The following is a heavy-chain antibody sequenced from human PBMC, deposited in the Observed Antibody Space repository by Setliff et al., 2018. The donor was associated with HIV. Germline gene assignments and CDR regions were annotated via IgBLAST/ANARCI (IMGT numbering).Heavy chain of an antibody. CDR1: GFTLREVS. V-gene: IGHV1-69*06. Sequence: SVKVSCKVSGFTLREVSMHWVRQAPGKGLEWMGGIIPIFGTADYALRFRGRVTITADKSTSTAYMELSGLRSEDTAVYYCAIDVIGGWPRPMPDFWGPGTLVTVSS. J-gene: IGHJ4*02. CDR2: IIPIFGTA. D-gene: IGHD2-2*01. CDR3: AIDVIGGWPRPMPDF.